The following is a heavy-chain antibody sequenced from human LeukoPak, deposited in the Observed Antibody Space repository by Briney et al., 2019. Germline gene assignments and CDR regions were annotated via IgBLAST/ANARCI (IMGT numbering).Heavy chain of an antibody. D-gene: IGHD2-15*01. CDR2: TNPNSGGT. V-gene: IGHV1-2*02. Sequence: ASVKVSCKASGYTFTSYYMHWVRQAPGQGLEWMGWTNPNSGGTNYAQKFQGRVTMTRDTSISTAYMELSRLRSDDTAVYYCARDHCSGGSCYSSAFDYWGQGTLVTVSS. J-gene: IGHJ4*02. CDR3: ARDHCSGGSCYSSAFDY. CDR1: GYTFTSYY.